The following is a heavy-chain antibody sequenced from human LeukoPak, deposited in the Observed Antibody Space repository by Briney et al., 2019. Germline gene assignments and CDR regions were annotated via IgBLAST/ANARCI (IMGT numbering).Heavy chain of an antibody. D-gene: IGHD3-10*01. J-gene: IGHJ5*02. CDR1: GGSISSGSYY. V-gene: IGHV4-61*02. Sequence: SETLSLTCTVSGGSISSGSYYWSWIRQPPGKGLEWIGRIYTSGSAQYNPSLKRRVTISVETSKNQFSPRLTSVSAADTAVYYCVRGPYGSGISNWFDPWGQGTQVIVSS. CDR2: IYTSGSA. CDR3: VRGPYGSGISNWFDP.